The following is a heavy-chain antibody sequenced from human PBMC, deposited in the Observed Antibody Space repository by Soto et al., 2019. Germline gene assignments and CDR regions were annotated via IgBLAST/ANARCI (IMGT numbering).Heavy chain of an antibody. V-gene: IGHV1-3*01. CDR3: ARSYYYDSSGYYPLTLDYYYGMDV. CDR1: GYTFTTYV. CDR2: INAGNGNT. J-gene: IGHJ6*02. D-gene: IGHD3-22*01. Sequence: ASVKVSCKASGYTFTTYVIHWVRQAPGQRLEWMGWINAGNGNTQHSEKFHGRVTITRDTSISTAYMELSRLRSDDTAVYYCARSYYYDSSGYYPLTLDYYYGMDVWGQGTTVTVSS.